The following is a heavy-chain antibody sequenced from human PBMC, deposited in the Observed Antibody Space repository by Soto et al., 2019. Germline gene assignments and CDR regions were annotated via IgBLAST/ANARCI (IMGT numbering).Heavy chain of an antibody. CDR1: GGSISSYY. D-gene: IGHD6-13*01. CDR2: IYYSGST. V-gene: IGHV4-59*01. CDR3: ARTPYSSSWSGHFDY. J-gene: IGHJ4*02. Sequence: QVQLQESGPGLVKPSETLSLTCTVSGGSISSYYWSWIRQPPGKGLEWIGYIYYSGSTNYNPSLTSRVTISVDTSKNQFSLKLSSVTAADTAVYYCARTPYSSSWSGHFDYWGQGTLVTVSS.